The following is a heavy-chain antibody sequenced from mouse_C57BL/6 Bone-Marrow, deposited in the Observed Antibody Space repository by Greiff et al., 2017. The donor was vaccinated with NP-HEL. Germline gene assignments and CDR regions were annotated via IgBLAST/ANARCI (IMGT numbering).Heavy chain of an antibody. CDR3: ARSRGSRRYYFDY. D-gene: IGHD1-1*01. CDR1: GYTFTDYN. CDR2: INPNNGGT. Sequence: EVQLQQSGPELVKPGASVKMSCKASGYTFTDYNMHWVKQSHGKSLEWIGYINPNNGGTSYNQKFKGKATLTVNKSSSTAYMELRSLTSEDSAVYYCARSRGSRRYYFDYWGQGTTLTVSS. V-gene: IGHV1-22*01. J-gene: IGHJ2*01.